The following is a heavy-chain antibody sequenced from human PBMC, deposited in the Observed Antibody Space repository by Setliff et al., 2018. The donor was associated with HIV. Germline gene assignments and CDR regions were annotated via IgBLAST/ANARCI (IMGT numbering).Heavy chain of an antibody. Sequence: ASVKVSCKAFGYTFTCYFLHWVRQAPGQGLEWLGIIDPNGGATNNAQKLQGRLTVTTDTSTGTLYMELSNLRSDDSAVYYCARAGGGATDQAFDIWGQGTMVTVSS. CDR1: GYTFTCYF. CDR2: IDPNGGAT. V-gene: IGHV1-46*01. D-gene: IGHD2-2*01. J-gene: IGHJ3*02. CDR3: ARAGGGATDQAFDI.